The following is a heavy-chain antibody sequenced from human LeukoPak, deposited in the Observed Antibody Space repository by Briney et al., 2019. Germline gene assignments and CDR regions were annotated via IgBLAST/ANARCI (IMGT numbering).Heavy chain of an antibody. D-gene: IGHD1-26*01. J-gene: IGHJ4*02. CDR1: GFSFRGYY. CDR2: ISGSGSTI. CDR3: ARDYSGSEYFFDY. V-gene: IGHV3-11*01. Sequence: GGSLRLSCATSGFSFRGYYMTWIRQAPGKGLEWVSYISGSGSTIYYADSVKGRFTISRDNAKNSLYLQMSSLRAEDTAIYYCARDYSGSEYFFDYWGQGSLVTVSS.